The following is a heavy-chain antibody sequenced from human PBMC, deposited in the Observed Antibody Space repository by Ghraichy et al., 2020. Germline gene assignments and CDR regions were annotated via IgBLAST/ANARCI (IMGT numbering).Heavy chain of an antibody. D-gene: IGHD2-21*01. CDR3: ARGGGLWWTWFDP. V-gene: IGHV3-33*01. CDR1: GFTFRTYG. CDR2: IWDDGSNT. Sequence: GGSLRLSCEASGFTFRTYGLHWVRQAPGKGLEWVAVIWDDGSNTYYGDSVKGRFTISRDNSKNTLYLQMNSLRAEDTAVYYCARGGGLWWTWFDPWGQGTLVTVSS. J-gene: IGHJ5*02.